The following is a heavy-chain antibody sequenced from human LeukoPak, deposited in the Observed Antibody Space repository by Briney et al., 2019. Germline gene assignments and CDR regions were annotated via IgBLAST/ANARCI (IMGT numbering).Heavy chain of an antibody. D-gene: IGHD4-17*01. CDR1: GFTFSSYA. CDR2: VSGSGAST. Sequence: GGSLRLSCAASGFTFSSYAMSWVRQAPGKGLEWVSAVSGSGASTYYADSVKGRFSISRDNSKNTLSLLMTSLRAEDAAVYYCAKGNYGDNGYFDSWGQGTLVTVSS. CDR3: AKGNYGDNGYFDS. V-gene: IGHV3-23*01. J-gene: IGHJ4*02.